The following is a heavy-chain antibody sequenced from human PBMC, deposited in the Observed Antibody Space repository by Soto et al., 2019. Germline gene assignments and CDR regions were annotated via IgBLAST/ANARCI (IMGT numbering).Heavy chain of an antibody. CDR3: AREVYGGSYYYYGMDG. CDR1: GGTFSSCA. J-gene: IGHJ6*02. V-gene: IGHV1-69*06. D-gene: IGHD2-15*01. Sequence: SVKVSCKASGGTFSSCAISWVRQAPGQGLEWMGGIIPIFGTANYAQKFQGRVTITADKSTSTAYMELSSLRSEDTAVYYCAREVYGGSYYYYGMDGWGQGTRVTVSS. CDR2: IIPIFGTA.